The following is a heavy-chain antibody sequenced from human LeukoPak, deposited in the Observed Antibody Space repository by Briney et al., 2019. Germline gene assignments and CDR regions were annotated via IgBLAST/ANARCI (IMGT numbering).Heavy chain of an antibody. D-gene: IGHD1-26*01. J-gene: IGHJ3*02. CDR2: IYPDDSDI. Sequence: GESLKISCEGSGYRFSTYWIGWVRQMPGKGLERMGIIYPDDSDIKYSPSFQGQVTISVDLSINTAYLHWSSLKASDTAMYYCARRKSSANYYVEAFDIWGQGTMVTVSS. CDR1: GYRFSTYW. V-gene: IGHV5-51*01. CDR3: ARRKSSANYYVEAFDI.